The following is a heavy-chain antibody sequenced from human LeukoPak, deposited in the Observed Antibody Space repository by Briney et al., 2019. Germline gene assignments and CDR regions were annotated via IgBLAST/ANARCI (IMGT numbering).Heavy chain of an antibody. J-gene: IGHJ6*02. V-gene: IGHV3-9*01. D-gene: IGHD3-9*01. CDR2: ISWNNGTI. Sequence: PGRSLRLSCSASGFTFDEYAMHWVRQVPGKGPEWVAGISWNNGTIDYADAVKGRFTISRDNAKKSVYLQMNALRDEDTALYYCAKSARLVITVRSPMDVWGQGTTVTVSS. CDR3: AKSARLVITVRSPMDV. CDR1: GFTFDEYA.